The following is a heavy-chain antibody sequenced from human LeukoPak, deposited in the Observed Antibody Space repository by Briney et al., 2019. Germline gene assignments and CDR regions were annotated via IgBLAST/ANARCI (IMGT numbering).Heavy chain of an antibody. J-gene: IGHJ5*02. CDR2: INHSGST. V-gene: IGHV4-34*01. Sequence: SETLPLTCAVYGGSFSGYYWSWIRQPPGKGLEWIGEINHSGSTNYNPSLKSRVTISVDTSKNQFSLKLNSVTAADTAVYYCARRSGWWFDPWGQGTLVTVSS. CDR1: GGSFSGYY. D-gene: IGHD2-15*01. CDR3: ARRSGWWFDP.